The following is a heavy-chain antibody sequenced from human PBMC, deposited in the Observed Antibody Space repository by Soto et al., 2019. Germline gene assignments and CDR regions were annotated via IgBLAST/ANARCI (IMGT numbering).Heavy chain of an antibody. CDR3: ARGRYGGY. D-gene: IGHD3-10*01. J-gene: IGHJ4*02. Sequence: QVHLVQSGAEVKKPGASVKVSCQGSGYAFTTYGITWVRQAPGQGLEWMGWISAHNGNTNYAQKLQGRVTVTRDTSTSTAYMELRSLRYDATAVYYCARGRYGGYWGQGALVTVSS. CDR2: ISAHNGNT. V-gene: IGHV1-18*01. CDR1: GYAFTTYG.